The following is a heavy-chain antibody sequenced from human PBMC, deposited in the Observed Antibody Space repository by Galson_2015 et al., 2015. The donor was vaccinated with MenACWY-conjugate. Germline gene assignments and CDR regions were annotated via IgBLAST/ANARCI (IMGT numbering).Heavy chain of an antibody. CDR3: ANTITANRYYFDY. D-gene: IGHD1-14*01. CDR2: ISVSGSNT. V-gene: IGHV3-23*01. Sequence: SLSLSCAISRFTFSSHAMSWVHQAPGKGPEWVSSISVSGSNTYYADSVKGRFTISRDNSKNTLYLQMNSLRAEDTAIYFCANTITANRYYFDYWGQGTVVTVSS. J-gene: IGHJ4*02. CDR1: RFTFSSHA.